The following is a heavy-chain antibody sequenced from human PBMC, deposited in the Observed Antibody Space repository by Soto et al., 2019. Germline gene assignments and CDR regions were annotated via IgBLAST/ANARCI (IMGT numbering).Heavy chain of an antibody. Sequence: EVQVVESGGGLVQPGGSLRLSCAASGFTFSSYGMNWVRQAPGKGLEWVSYISYTSSSIYYADSVKGRFTISRDNAKNSLYLQMNSVRDEDTAVYYCARGDWFDPWGQGTLVTVSS. V-gene: IGHV3-48*02. CDR2: ISYTSSSI. CDR1: GFTFSSYG. CDR3: ARGDWFDP. J-gene: IGHJ5*02. D-gene: IGHD1-26*01.